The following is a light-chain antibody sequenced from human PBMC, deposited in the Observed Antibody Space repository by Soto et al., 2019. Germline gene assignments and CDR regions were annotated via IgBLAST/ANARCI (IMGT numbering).Light chain of an antibody. Sequence: QSALTQPASVSGSPGQSITISCTGTNSDVGSHNFVSWYQQYPGKAPKLLIYEASKRPSGLSNRFSGSKSGNTASLTISGLQAEDEADYYCCSLTNGATWVFGRGTKVTVL. J-gene: IGLJ3*02. CDR3: CSLTNGATWV. V-gene: IGLV2-23*01. CDR2: EAS. CDR1: NSDVGSHNF.